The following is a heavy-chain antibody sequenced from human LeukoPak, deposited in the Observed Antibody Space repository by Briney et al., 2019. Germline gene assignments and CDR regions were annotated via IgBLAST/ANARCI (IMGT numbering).Heavy chain of an antibody. J-gene: IGHJ4*02. Sequence: SETLSLTCAVYGGSFSGYYRSWIRQPPGKGLEWIGEINHSGSTNYNPSLKSRVTISVDTSKNQFSLKLSSVTAADTAVYYCARDPVYSSSSYFDYWGQGTLVTVSS. D-gene: IGHD6-6*01. CDR1: GGSFSGYY. CDR3: ARDPVYSSSSYFDY. V-gene: IGHV4-34*01. CDR2: INHSGST.